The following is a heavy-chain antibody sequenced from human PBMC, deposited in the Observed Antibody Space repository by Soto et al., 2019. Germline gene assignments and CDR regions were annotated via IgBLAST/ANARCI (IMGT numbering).Heavy chain of an antibody. V-gene: IGHV3-21*01. J-gene: IGHJ6*02. CDR2: ISSSSSYI. CDR3: ARYDSSGYYWPYYYYGMDV. Sequence: EVQLVESGGGLVKPGGSLRLSCAASGFTFSTYSMNWVRQAPGKGLEWVSSISSSSSYIYYADSVKGRFTISRDNAKNARYLQMNSLRAEDPAVYYCARYDSSGYYWPYYYYGMDVWGQGTTVTVSS. CDR1: GFTFSTYS. D-gene: IGHD3-22*01.